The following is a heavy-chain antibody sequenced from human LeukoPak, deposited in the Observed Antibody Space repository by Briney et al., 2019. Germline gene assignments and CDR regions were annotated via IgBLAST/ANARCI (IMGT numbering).Heavy chain of an antibody. J-gene: IGHJ3*02. CDR1: GDSISSGDYY. CDR3: ARGPYSYDSSGAFDI. Sequence: PSETLSLTCTVSGDSISSGDYYWSWIRQPAGKGLEWIGRIASSGSTNYNPSLKSRVTISVDTSKNQFSLKLSSVTAADTAVYFCARGPYSYDSSGAFDIWGQGTMVTVSS. CDR2: IASSGST. V-gene: IGHV4-61*02. D-gene: IGHD3-22*01.